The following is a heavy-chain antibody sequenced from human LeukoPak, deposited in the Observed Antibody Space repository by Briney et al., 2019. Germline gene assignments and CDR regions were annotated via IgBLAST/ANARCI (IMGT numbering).Heavy chain of an antibody. CDR2: IYYSGST. Sequence: SETLSLTCTVSGGSISSSSYYWGWIRQPPGKGLEWIGIIYYSGSTNYNPSLKSRVTISVDTSKNQFSLKLSSVTAADTAVYYCARLVAGAEDAFDIWGQGTMVTVSS. CDR3: ARLVAGAEDAFDI. V-gene: IGHV4-39*07. D-gene: IGHD6-19*01. CDR1: GGSISSSSYY. J-gene: IGHJ3*02.